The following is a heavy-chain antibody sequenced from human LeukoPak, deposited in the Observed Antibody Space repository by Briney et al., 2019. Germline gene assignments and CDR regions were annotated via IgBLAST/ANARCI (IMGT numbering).Heavy chain of an antibody. Sequence: GRSLRLSCAASGFTFSSHGMHWVRQAPGKGLEWVAVIWYDGSNKYYADSVKGRFTISRDNSKNTLYLQMNSPRAEDTAVYYCARDHSSGWYSDYFDYWGQGTLVTVSS. CDR3: ARDHSSGWYSDYFDY. CDR2: IWYDGSNK. CDR1: GFTFSSHG. D-gene: IGHD6-19*01. V-gene: IGHV3-33*01. J-gene: IGHJ4*02.